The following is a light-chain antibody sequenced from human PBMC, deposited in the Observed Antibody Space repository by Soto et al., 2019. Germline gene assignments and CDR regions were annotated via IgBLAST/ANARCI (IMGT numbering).Light chain of an antibody. CDR3: KSYAGSNSWV. J-gene: IGLJ3*02. CDR1: SSDIGGYNY. V-gene: IGLV2-8*01. Sequence: QSALSQPPSASGSPGQSVTISCTGTSSDIGGYNYVSWYQQHPGKAPKLMIYEVTNRPSGVPDRFSGSKSGNTASLTVSGLQAEDEADYYCKSYAGSNSWVFGGGTKLTVL. CDR2: EVT.